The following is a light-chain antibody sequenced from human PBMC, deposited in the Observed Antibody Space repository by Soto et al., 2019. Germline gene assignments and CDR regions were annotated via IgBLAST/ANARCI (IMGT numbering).Light chain of an antibody. V-gene: IGKV3-20*01. J-gene: IGKJ5*01. CDR3: QQYGTSPT. CDR1: QSLITRY. CDR2: GAS. Sequence: EIVLPQSPGTLSLFPGERATLSCRASQSLITRYLAWYQQKPGQAPRLLIYGASSRATGIPDRFSGSGSGTDFTLTISRLEPEDFAVYSCQQYGTSPTFGQGTRLEIK.